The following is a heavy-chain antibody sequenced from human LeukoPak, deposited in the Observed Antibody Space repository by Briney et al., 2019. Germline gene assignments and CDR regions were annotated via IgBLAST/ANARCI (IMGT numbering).Heavy chain of an antibody. J-gene: IGHJ6*03. Sequence: SETLSLTCTVSGDSISSSNCYWGWIRQPPGKGLEWIGSIYFSGGTYYNASLKSRVTISVDTSKNQFSLKLSSVTAADTAVYYCARVSQRGYSYGYGYYYMDVWGKGTTVTVSS. CDR2: IYFSGGT. V-gene: IGHV4-39*07. CDR1: GDSISSSNCY. D-gene: IGHD5-18*01. CDR3: ARVSQRGYSYGYGYYYMDV.